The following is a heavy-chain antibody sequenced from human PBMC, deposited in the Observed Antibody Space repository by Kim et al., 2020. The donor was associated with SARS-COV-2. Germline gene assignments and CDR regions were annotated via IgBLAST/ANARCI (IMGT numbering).Heavy chain of an antibody. V-gene: IGHV3-7*01. CDR2: IKEDGSQK. J-gene: IGHJ4*02. CDR1: GFTVSSYW. CDR3: ARGKDFGDDILSAYYFGF. D-gene: IGHD3-9*01. Sequence: GGSLRLSCAASGFTVSSYWMSWVRQAPGKGLEWVANIKEDGSQKYYLDSVKGRFTISRDNARNELYLQMNSLRAEDTAVYYCARGKDFGDDILSAYYFGFWGQGTLVTVSS.